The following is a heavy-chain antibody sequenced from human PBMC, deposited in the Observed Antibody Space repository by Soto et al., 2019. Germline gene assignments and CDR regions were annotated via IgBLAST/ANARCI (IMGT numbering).Heavy chain of an antibody. Sequence: PSETLSLTCTVSGGSISSGGYYWSWIRQHPGNGLEWIGYIYYSGSTYYNPSLKSRVTISVDTSKNQFSLKLSSVTAADTAVYYCARVHSSSSVFGYWGQGTLVTVSS. CDR2: IYYSGST. CDR1: GGSISSGGYY. J-gene: IGHJ4*02. D-gene: IGHD6-6*01. CDR3: ARVHSSSSVFGY. V-gene: IGHV4-31*03.